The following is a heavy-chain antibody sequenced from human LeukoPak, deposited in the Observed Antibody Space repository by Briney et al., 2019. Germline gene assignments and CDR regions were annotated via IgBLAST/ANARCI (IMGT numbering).Heavy chain of an antibody. J-gene: IGHJ6*03. D-gene: IGHD3-10*01. Sequence: ASVKVSCKASGYTFTSYGISWVRQAPGQGLEWMGWISAYNGNTNYAQKLQGRVTMTTDTSTSTAYMELRSLRSDDTAVYYCARDHADLVWFGELGRTFNMDVWGKGTTVTVSS. V-gene: IGHV1-18*01. CDR1: GYTFTSYG. CDR2: ISAYNGNT. CDR3: ARDHADLVWFGELGRTFNMDV.